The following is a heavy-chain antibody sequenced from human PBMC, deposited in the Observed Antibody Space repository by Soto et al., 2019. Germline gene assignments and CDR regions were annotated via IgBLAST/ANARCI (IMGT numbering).Heavy chain of an antibody. CDR3: TTARFDWLLSYYYYGMDV. Sequence: GGSLRLSCTASGFTFGDYAMSWVRQAPGKGLEWVGFIRSKAYGGTTEYAASVKGRFTISGDDSKSIAYLQMNSLKTEDTAVYYCTTARFDWLLSYYYYGMDVWGQGTTGTVSS. CDR1: GFTFGDYA. J-gene: IGHJ6*02. CDR2: IRSKAYGGTT. D-gene: IGHD3-9*01. V-gene: IGHV3-49*04.